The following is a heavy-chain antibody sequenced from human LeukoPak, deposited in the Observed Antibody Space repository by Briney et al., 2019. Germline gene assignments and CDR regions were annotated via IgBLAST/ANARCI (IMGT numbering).Heavy chain of an antibody. CDR3: ARGGYGHGFDI. Sequence: GGSLRLSCVASGFSFTNYWMHWVRQAPGKRLVWVSRVDSDGSDTIYADSVRGRFTISRDNAKNTVFLQMNSLRVEDTAVYYCARGGYGHGFDIWGQGTMVTVSS. CDR1: GFSFTNYW. D-gene: IGHD5-12*01. CDR2: VDSDGSDT. J-gene: IGHJ3*02. V-gene: IGHV3-74*01.